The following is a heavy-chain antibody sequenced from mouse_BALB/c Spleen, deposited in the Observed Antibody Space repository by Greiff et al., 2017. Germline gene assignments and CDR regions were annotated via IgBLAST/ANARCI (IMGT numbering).Heavy chain of an antibody. Sequence: QVQLQQPGAELVKPGASVKLSCKASGYTFTSYWMHWVKQRPGQGLEWIGEINPSNGRTNYNEKFKSKATLTVDKSSSTAYMQLSSLTSEDSAVYYCARRETARDYYAMDYWGQGTSVT. CDR3: ARRETARDYYAMDY. D-gene: IGHD3-2*01. J-gene: IGHJ4*01. CDR2: INPSNGRT. CDR1: GYTFTSYW. V-gene: IGHV1S81*02.